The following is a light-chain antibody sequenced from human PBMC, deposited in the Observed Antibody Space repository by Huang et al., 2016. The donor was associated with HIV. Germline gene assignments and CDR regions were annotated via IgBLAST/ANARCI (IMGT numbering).Light chain of an antibody. CDR1: QRISSY. CDR2: QAS. J-gene: IGKJ3*01. Sequence: DIQMTQSPSTLSASVGDRVTITCRASQRISSYLAWYQQKPGKAPKLLIYQASTLQSGVPSRFSCSGSGTEFTLTISSLQPDDFATYYCQQYSSYPPLTFGPGTKVDIK. CDR3: QQYSSYPPLT. V-gene: IGKV1-5*03.